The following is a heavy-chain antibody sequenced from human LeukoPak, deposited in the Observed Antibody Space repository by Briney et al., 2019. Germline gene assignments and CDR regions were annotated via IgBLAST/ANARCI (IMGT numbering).Heavy chain of an antibody. CDR1: GYTFTSYG. CDR3: ARDVATGYSRARRDY. J-gene: IGHJ4*02. V-gene: IGHV1-18*01. CDR2: ISAYNGNT. D-gene: IGHD6-13*01. Sequence: ASVKVSCKASGYTFTSYGISWVRQAPGQGLEWMGWISAYNGNTNYAQKLQGRVTMTTDTSTSTAYMELRSLRSDDTAVYYCARDVATGYSRARRDYWGQGTLVTVSS.